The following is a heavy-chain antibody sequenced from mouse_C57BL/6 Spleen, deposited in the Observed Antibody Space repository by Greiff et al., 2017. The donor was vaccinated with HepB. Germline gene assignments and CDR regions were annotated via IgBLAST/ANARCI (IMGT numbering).Heavy chain of an antibody. CDR1: GYTFTSYW. V-gene: IGHV1-64*01. CDR3: ARNEDPLGRGFAY. D-gene: IGHD4-1*01. CDR2: IHPNSGST. J-gene: IGHJ3*01. Sequence: QVQLQQPGAELVKPGASVKLSCKASGYTFTSYWMHWVKQRPGQGLEWIGMIHPNSGSTNYNEKFKSKATLTVDKSSSTAYMQLSSLTSEDSAVYCCARNEDPLGRGFAYWGQGTLVTVSA.